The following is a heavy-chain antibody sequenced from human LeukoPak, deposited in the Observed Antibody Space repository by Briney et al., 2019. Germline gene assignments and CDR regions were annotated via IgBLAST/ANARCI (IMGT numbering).Heavy chain of an antibody. CDR3: ARDLTMIVVVTTGAFDI. Sequence: GASVKVSCKASGYTFTSYGISWVRQAPGQGLEWMGWISAYNGNTNYAQKLQGRVTMTTDTSTSTAYMELRSLRSDDTAVYYCARDLTMIVVVTTGAFDIWGQGTMVTVSS. D-gene: IGHD3-22*01. J-gene: IGHJ3*02. V-gene: IGHV1-18*01. CDR1: GYTFTSYG. CDR2: ISAYNGNT.